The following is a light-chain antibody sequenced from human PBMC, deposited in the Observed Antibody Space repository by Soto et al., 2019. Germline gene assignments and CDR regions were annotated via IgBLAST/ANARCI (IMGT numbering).Light chain of an antibody. V-gene: IGKV1-27*01. CDR2: AAS. Sequence: DIHVTQSPSSLSASVGDTVTITCRASQGISNYLGWYQQKPGKAPKLLIYAASTLQSGVPSRFSGSGSGTDFTLTISSLQPEDVATYYCQKYNSAPLTFGQGTRLEIK. CDR3: QKYNSAPLT. CDR1: QGISNY. J-gene: IGKJ5*01.